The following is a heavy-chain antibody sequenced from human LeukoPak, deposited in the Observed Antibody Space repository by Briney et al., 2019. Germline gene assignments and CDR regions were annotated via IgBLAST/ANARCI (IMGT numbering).Heavy chain of an antibody. Sequence: GGSLRLSCVASGFTFSNAWMSWVRQAPGKGLEWGGRIKSESDGGTTNYAEPVKGRFTISRDDSKNTLFLQMNSVQMEDTAVYYCTTVRCTSTSCYRASWGRGTLVTASS. CDR1: GFTFSNAW. CDR3: TTVRCTSTSCYRAS. D-gene: IGHD2-2*01. V-gene: IGHV3-15*01. CDR2: IKSESDGGTT. J-gene: IGHJ5*02.